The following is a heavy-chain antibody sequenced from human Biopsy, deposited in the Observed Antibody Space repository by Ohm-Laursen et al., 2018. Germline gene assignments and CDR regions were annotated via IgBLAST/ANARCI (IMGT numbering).Heavy chain of an antibody. Sequence: SLRLSCAASGFTFDDHVMHWVRQAPGKGLEWVSGISWDGGSEGYANSVKGRFTISRDNAKNSLFLQMNSLTTEDTALYYCVRGYSSSWSGYLDHWGQGTLVTVSS. CDR3: VRGYSSSWSGYLDH. J-gene: IGHJ4*02. D-gene: IGHD3-3*01. CDR1: GFTFDDHV. V-gene: IGHV3-9*01. CDR2: ISWDGGSE.